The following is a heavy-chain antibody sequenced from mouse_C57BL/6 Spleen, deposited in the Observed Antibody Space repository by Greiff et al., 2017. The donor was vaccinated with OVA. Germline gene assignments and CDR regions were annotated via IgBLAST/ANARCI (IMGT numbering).Heavy chain of an antibody. Sequence: EVQLVESGPGLVKPSQSLSLTCSVTGYSITSGYYWNWIRQFPGNKLEWMGYISYDGSNNYNPSLKNRISITRDTSKNQFFLKLNSVTTEDTATYYCARAGNDGYYWFAYWGQGTLGTVSA. V-gene: IGHV3-6*01. CDR3: ARAGNDGYYWFAY. CDR2: ISYDGSN. J-gene: IGHJ3*01. D-gene: IGHD2-3*01. CDR1: GYSITSGYY.